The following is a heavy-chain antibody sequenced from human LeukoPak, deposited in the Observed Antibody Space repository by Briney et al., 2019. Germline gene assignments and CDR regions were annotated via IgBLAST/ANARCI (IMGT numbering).Heavy chain of an antibody. V-gene: IGHV4-59*08. CDR2: IYYSGST. CDR1: GGSISSYY. Sequence: PSETLSLTCTVSGGSISSYYWSWIRQPPGKGLEWIGYIYYSGSTNYNPSLKSRVTISVDTSKNQFSLKLSSVTAADTAVYYCASDYYDSSGFNWFDPWGQGTLVTVSS. J-gene: IGHJ5*02. D-gene: IGHD3-22*01. CDR3: ASDYYDSSGFNWFDP.